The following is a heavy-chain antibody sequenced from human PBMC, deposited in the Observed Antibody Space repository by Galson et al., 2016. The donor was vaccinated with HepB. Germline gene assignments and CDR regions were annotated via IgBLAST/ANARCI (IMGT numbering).Heavy chain of an antibody. D-gene: IGHD6-13*01. J-gene: IGHJ4*02. CDR2: INHSGIT. Sequence: ETLSLTCAVYGGSSSGYYWSWLRQPPGMGLEWSGEINHSGITNYNPSLKSRVTISVDTSKNQFSLKLSSVTAADTALYYCARYLSRYSSSWFLVPGRNYFDYWGQGTLVTVSS. CDR3: ARYLSRYSSSWFLVPGRNYFDY. V-gene: IGHV4-34*01. CDR1: GGSSSGYY.